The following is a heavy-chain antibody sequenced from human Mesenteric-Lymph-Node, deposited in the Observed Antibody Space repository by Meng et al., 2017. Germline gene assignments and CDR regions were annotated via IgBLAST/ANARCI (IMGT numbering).Heavy chain of an antibody. V-gene: IGHV3-30*01. J-gene: IGHJ4*02. CDR1: GFTFSSYA. CDR2: ISYDGSNK. Sequence: GESLKISCAASGFTFSSYAMHWVRQAPGKGLEWVAVISYDGSNKYYADSVKGRFTISRDNSKNTLYLQMNSLRAEDTAVYYCARDDCSGGSCYYLSDIDYWGQGTLVTVSS. D-gene: IGHD2-15*01. CDR3: ARDDCSGGSCYYLSDIDY.